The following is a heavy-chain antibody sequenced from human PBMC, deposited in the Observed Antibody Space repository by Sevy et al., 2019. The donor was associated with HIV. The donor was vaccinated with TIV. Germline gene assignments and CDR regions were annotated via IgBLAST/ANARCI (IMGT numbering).Heavy chain of an antibody. D-gene: IGHD1-7*01. Sequence: GGSLRLSCAASGFTFSDYYMSWIRQAPGKGLEWVSYMSSGTSYTNYADSVKGLFTISRENAKNSLYQKMNSLGAEDTAVYYWARDRRNYGGPYFDYWGQGTLVTVSS. CDR3: ARDRRNYGGPYFDY. CDR1: GFTFSDYY. CDR2: MSSGTSYT. J-gene: IGHJ4*02. V-gene: IGHV3-11*06.